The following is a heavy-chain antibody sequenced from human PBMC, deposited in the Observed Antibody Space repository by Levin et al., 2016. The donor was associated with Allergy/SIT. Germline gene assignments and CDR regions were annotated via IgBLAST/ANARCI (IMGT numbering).Heavy chain of an antibody. D-gene: IGHD2-15*01. V-gene: IGHV3-53*04. CDR3: AMTRGAFRGSGYDLGVVVVAATPIGKGLYYYGMDV. CDR2: IYSGGST. Sequence: WIRQPPGKGLEWVSVIYSGGSTYYADSVKGRFTISRHNSKNTLYLQMNSLRAEDTAVYYCAMTRGAFRGSGYDLGVVVVAATPIGKGLYYYGMDVWGQGTTVTVSS. J-gene: IGHJ6*02.